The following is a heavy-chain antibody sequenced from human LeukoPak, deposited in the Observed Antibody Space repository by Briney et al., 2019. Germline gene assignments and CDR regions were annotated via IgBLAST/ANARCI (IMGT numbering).Heavy chain of an antibody. J-gene: IGHJ4*02. CDR2: ISSSSSYI. D-gene: IGHD3-10*01. CDR1: GFTFSSYS. Sequence: GGSLRLSCAASGFTFSSYSMNWVRQAPGKGLEWVSSISSSSSYIYYADSVKGRFTISRDNAKNSLYLQMNSLRAEDTAVYYCARATMVRGVYYWGQGTLVTVSS. V-gene: IGHV3-21*01. CDR3: ARATMVRGVYY.